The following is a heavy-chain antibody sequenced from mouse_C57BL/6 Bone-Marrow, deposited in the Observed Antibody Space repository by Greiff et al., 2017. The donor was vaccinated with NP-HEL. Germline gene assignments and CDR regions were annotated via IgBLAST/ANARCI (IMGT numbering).Heavy chain of an antibody. D-gene: IGHD4-1*01. Sequence: QVQLQQSGAELARPGASVKLSCKASGYTFTSYGISWVKQRTGQGLEWIGEIYPRSGNTYYNEKFKGKATLTADKSSSTAYMELRSLTSEDSAVYFCARSSGTGRFAYWGQGTLVTVSA. CDR1: GYTFTSYG. V-gene: IGHV1-81*01. J-gene: IGHJ3*01. CDR3: ARSSGTGRFAY. CDR2: IYPRSGNT.